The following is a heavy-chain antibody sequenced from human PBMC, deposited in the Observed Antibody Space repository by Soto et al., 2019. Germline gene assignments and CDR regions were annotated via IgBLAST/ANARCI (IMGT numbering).Heavy chain of an antibody. V-gene: IGHV4-59*12. Sequence: SETLSLTCTVSGGSISSYYWSWIRQPPGKGLEWIGYIYYSGSTNYNPSLKSRVTISVDKSKNQFSLKLSSVTAADTAVYYCASTLRVVGATTYYFDYWGQGTLVTVSS. D-gene: IGHD1-26*01. CDR2: IYYSGST. CDR1: GGSISSYY. CDR3: ASTLRVVGATTYYFDY. J-gene: IGHJ4*02.